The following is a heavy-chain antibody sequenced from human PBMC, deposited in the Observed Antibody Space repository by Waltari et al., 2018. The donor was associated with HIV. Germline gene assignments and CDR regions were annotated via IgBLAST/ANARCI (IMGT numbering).Heavy chain of an antibody. Sequence: EVQLVESGGGLVQPGGSLRLSCAASGFTFSSYWMHWVRQAPGKGLVWVSRINSDGSSTSYADSVKGRFTISRDNAKNTLYLQMNSLRAEDTAVYYCARDQDLVGATKGHDAFDIWGQGTMVTVSS. D-gene: IGHD1-26*01. CDR3: ARDQDLVGATKGHDAFDI. V-gene: IGHV3-74*01. CDR1: GFTFSSYW. CDR2: INSDGSST. J-gene: IGHJ3*02.